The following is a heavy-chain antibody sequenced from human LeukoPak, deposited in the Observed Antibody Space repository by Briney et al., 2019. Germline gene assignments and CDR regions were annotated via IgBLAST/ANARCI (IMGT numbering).Heavy chain of an antibody. Sequence: SETLSLTCTVSGGSISSGGYYWSWIRQPPGKGLEWVGYIYYSGSTYYNPSLKSRVTISVDTSKNQFSLKLSSVTAADTAVYYCARVSDGDYPFDYWGQGTLVTVSS. J-gene: IGHJ4*02. CDR2: IYYSGST. CDR1: GGSISSGGYY. D-gene: IGHD4-17*01. V-gene: IGHV4-30-4*08. CDR3: ARVSDGDYPFDY.